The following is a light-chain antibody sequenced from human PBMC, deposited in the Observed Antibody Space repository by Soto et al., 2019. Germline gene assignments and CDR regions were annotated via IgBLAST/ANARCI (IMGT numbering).Light chain of an antibody. CDR3: MQALQTPLT. V-gene: IGKV2-28*01. CDR2: LGS. CDR1: QILLHSNGYNY. Sequence: DIVMTQSPLSLPGSPGELASISFMSGQILLHSNGYNYLDCYLQKPGQSPQLLIYLGSNRASGVPDRFSGSGSGTDFTLKISRVEAEDVGVYYCMQALQTPLTFGPGTKVDIK. J-gene: IGKJ3*01.